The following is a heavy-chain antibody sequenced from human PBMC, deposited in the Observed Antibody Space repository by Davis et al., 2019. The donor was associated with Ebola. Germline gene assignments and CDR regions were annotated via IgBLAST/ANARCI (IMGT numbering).Heavy chain of an antibody. Sequence: GESLKISCAASGFTFSSYWMSWVRQAPGKGLEWVAVIWYDGSNKYYADSVKGRFTISRDNSKNTLYLQMNSLRAEDTAVYYCARDMAVVVPAAILVSDPFDCWGQGTLVTVSS. J-gene: IGHJ4*02. CDR2: IWYDGSNK. CDR3: ARDMAVVVPAAILVSDPFDC. D-gene: IGHD2-2*02. V-gene: IGHV3-33*08. CDR1: GFTFSSYW.